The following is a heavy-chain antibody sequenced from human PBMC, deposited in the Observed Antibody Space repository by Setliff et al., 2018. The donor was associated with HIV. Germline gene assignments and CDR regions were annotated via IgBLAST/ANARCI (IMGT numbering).Heavy chain of an antibody. CDR3: ARGWMATLNGPIGY. Sequence: ASVKVSCKASGGTFISYAFTWVRQAPGQGLEWMGGFTPILGIPTYAQKFQGRVTITADTSTSTAYMELSSLRSEDTAVYYCARGWMATLNGPIGYWGQGTLVTVS. CDR2: FTPILGIP. CDR1: GGTFISYA. V-gene: IGHV1-69*10. J-gene: IGHJ4*02. D-gene: IGHD5-12*01.